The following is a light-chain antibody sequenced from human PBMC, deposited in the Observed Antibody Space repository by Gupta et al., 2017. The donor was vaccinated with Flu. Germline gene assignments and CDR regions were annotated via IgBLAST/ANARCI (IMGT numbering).Light chain of an antibody. CDR3: RQSLPTPPT. CDR2: LGS. CDR1: LRYSNGYNY. Sequence: LRYSNGYNYLDWYLQKPGQSPQLLIYLGSMRASGVPDRFSGRGSGTDFTLKISRVDAEDVGVYYCRQSLPTPPTFGQGTKVEIK. J-gene: IGKJ1*01. V-gene: IGKV2-28*01.